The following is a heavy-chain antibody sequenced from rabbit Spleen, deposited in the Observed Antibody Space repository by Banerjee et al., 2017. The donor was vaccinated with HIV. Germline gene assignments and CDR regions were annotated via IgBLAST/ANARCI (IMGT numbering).Heavy chain of an antibody. D-gene: IGHD1-1*01. Sequence: QSLEESGGGLVKPGASLTLTCTASGVSFSGSAYMCWVRQSPGKGLEWIGCIERGSSSFTYFASWEKGRFTLTKASSTTVTLQMTSLTAADTATYFCARDTSSSFSSYGMELWGPGTLVTVS. J-gene: IGHJ6*01. CDR2: IERGSSSFT. CDR3: ARDTSSSFSSYGMEL. CDR1: GVSFSGSAY. V-gene: IGHV1S40*01.